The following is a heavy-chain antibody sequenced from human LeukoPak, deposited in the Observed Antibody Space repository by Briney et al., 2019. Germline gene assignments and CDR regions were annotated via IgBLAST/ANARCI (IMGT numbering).Heavy chain of an antibody. J-gene: IGHJ3*02. Sequence: ASVKVSCKASGYTFTSYGISWVRQAPGQGLEWMGWISAYNGNTNYAQKLQGRVTMTTDTSTSTVYMELSSLRSEDTAVYYCARDQGAFDIWGQGTMVTVSS. V-gene: IGHV1-18*01. CDR2: ISAYNGNT. CDR1: GYTFTSYG. CDR3: ARDQGAFDI.